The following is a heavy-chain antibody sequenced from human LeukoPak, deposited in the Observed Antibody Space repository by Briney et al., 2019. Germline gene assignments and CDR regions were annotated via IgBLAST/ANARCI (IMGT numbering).Heavy chain of an antibody. Sequence: PGGSLRLSCAASGFTFSSYGMHWVRQAPGKGLEWVAFIRYDGSNKYYADSVKGRFTISRDNSKNTLYLQMNSLRAEDTAVYYCAIPRAIDYYDSSGYCYWGQGTLVTVSS. D-gene: IGHD3-22*01. CDR2: IRYDGSNK. CDR1: GFTFSSYG. CDR3: AIPRAIDYYDSSGYCY. J-gene: IGHJ4*02. V-gene: IGHV3-30*02.